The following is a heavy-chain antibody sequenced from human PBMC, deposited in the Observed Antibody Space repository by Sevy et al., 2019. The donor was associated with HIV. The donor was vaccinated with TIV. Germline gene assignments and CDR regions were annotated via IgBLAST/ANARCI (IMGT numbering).Heavy chain of an antibody. Sequence: GGSLRLSCAASGFTFSSYAMNWVRQAPGKGLEWVSSINAISSNIYYADSVKGRFTISRDNAENSLYLQMNSVRAEDTAVYYCARGKDYSNPWWFDPWGQGTLVTVSS. CDR2: INAISSNI. CDR3: ARGKDYSNPWWFDP. CDR1: GFTFSSYA. V-gene: IGHV3-21*01. J-gene: IGHJ5*02. D-gene: IGHD4-4*01.